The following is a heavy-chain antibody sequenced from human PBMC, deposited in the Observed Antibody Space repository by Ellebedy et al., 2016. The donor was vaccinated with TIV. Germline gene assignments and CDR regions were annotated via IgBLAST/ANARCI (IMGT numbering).Heavy chain of an antibody. CDR1: GFTFSSYA. V-gene: IGHV3-30-3*01. Sequence: GESLKISCAASGFTFSSYAMHWVRQAPGKGLEWVAVISYDGSNKYYADPVKGRFTISRDNSKNTLYLQMNSLRAEDTAVYYCAKDPWLNYGDSLIQLDYWGQGTLVTVSS. CDR3: AKDPWLNYGDSLIQLDY. CDR2: ISYDGSNK. J-gene: IGHJ4*02. D-gene: IGHD4-17*01.